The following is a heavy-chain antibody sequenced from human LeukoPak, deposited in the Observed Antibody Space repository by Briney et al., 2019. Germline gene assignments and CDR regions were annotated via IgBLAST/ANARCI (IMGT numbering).Heavy chain of an antibody. CDR1: GFTFSSYA. Sequence: PGGSLRLSCAASGFTFSSYAMSWVRQAPGKGLEWVSAISGSGGNTYYADSVKGRFTISRDNSKNTLYLHMNSLRAEDTAVYYCAKSGYSGYPPYFYYYGMDVWGQGTTVTVSS. J-gene: IGHJ6*02. V-gene: IGHV3-23*01. D-gene: IGHD5-12*01. CDR2: ISGSGGNT. CDR3: AKSGYSGYPPYFYYYGMDV.